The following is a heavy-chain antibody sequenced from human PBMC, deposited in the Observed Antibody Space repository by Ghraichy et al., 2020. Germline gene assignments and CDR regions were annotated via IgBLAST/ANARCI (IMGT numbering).Heavy chain of an antibody. CDR3: ARQRTLIVVVSWVSPFDY. D-gene: IGHD3-22*01. CDR2: INHSGST. Sequence: SETLSLTCAVYGGSFSGYYWSWIRQPPGKGLEWIGEINHSGSTNYNPSLKSRVTISVDTSKNQFSLKLSSVTAADTAVYYCARQRTLIVVVSWVSPFDYWGQGTLVTVSS. V-gene: IGHV4-34*01. CDR1: GGSFSGYY. J-gene: IGHJ4*02.